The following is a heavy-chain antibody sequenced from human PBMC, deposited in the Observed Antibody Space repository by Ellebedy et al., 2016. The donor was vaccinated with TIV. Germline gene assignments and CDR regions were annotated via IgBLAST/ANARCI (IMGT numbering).Heavy chain of an antibody. V-gene: IGHV4-59*01. J-gene: IGHJ1*01. CDR3: ARGTRDSSGKEYFQH. Sequence: SETLSLTCAVYGGSFSGYYWSWIRQPPGKGLEWIGYIYYSGSTNYNPSLKSRVTISVDTSKNQFSLKLSSVTAEDTAVYYCARGTRDSSGKEYFQHWGQGTLVTVSS. CDR1: GGSFSGYY. CDR2: IYYSGST. D-gene: IGHD6-19*01.